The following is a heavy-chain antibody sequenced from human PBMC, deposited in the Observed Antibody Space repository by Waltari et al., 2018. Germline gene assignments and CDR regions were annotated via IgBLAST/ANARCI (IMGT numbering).Heavy chain of an antibody. J-gene: IGHJ3*02. CDR2: IIPIFGTA. Sequence: QVQLVQSGAEVKKPGSSVKVSCKASGGTYSSYAISWVRQAPGQGLEWMGRIIPIFGTANYAQKFPGRFTITADKSTSTAYMELSSLRSEDTAVYYCASYADGTAFDIWGQGTMVTVSS. CDR1: GGTYSSYA. CDR3: ASYADGTAFDI. D-gene: IGHD2-2*01. V-gene: IGHV1-69*14.